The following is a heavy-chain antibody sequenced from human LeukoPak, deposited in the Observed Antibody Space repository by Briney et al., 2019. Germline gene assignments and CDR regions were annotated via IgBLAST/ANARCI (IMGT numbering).Heavy chain of an antibody. D-gene: IGHD6-13*01. Sequence: SETLSLTCAVYIDSFTNYYWNWIRQTPGKGLEWIGEVNDSGGTNINPSLRSRVILSVDTSKNQFSLKLISVTAADTAVYYCASPFCDLRPPAARVCPWGQGTLVTVSS. CDR3: ASPFCDLRPPAARVCP. CDR2: VNDSGGT. V-gene: IGHV4-34*01. J-gene: IGHJ5*02. CDR1: IDSFTNYY.